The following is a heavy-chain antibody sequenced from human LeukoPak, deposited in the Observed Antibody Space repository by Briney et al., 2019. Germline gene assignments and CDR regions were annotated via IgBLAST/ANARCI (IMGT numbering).Heavy chain of an antibody. Sequence: ASVKVSCKASGYTFTSYYMHWVRQAPGQGLEWMGWISAYNGNTNYAQKLQGRVTMTTDTSTSTAYMELRSLRSDDTAVYYCARDRPTIFHYYYYMDVWGKGTTVTISS. D-gene: IGHD3-3*01. J-gene: IGHJ6*03. CDR2: ISAYNGNT. CDR1: GYTFTSYY. CDR3: ARDRPTIFHYYYYMDV. V-gene: IGHV1-18*04.